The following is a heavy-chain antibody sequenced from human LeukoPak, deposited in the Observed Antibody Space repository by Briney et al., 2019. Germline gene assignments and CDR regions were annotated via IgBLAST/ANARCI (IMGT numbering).Heavy chain of an antibody. V-gene: IGHV4-30-2*01. Sequence: PSETLSLTCAVSGGSISSGGYSWSWIRQPPGKGLEWIGYTYHSGSTYYNPSLKSRVTISVDRSKNQFSLKLSSVTAADTAVYYCARGGDGVLRYFDWLLFDYWGQGTLVTVSS. D-gene: IGHD3-9*01. CDR1: GGSISSGGYS. CDR3: ARGGDGVLRYFDWLLFDY. CDR2: TYHSGST. J-gene: IGHJ4*02.